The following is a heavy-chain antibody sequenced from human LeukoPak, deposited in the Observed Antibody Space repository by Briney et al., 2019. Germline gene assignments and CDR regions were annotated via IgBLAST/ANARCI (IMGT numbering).Heavy chain of an antibody. CDR1: GCTFSSYA. J-gene: IGHJ4*02. CDR2: IIPIFGTA. Sequence: ASVKVSFKGAGCTFSSYAISWVRQAPGQGLEWMGGIIPIFGTANYAQKFQGRVTITEDESTSTAYMELSSLRSEDTAVYYCARDQSYWGQGTLVTVSS. V-gene: IGHV1-69*13. CDR3: ARDQSY.